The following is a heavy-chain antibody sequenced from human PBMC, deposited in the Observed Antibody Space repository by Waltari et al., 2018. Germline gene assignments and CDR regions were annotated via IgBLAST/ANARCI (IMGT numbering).Heavy chain of an antibody. D-gene: IGHD3-10*01. Sequence: QVQLLQSGAEVKEPGASVIVSCKASGFTFTGHFIHWVRQAPGQGLEWMGWINPYNGGTNYAQKFQGRVTMTTATPISTTYMELSRLRSDDTAVYYCARDRPSRTMGRPLPGGWFDPWGQGTLVTVSS. CDR1: GFTFTGHF. CDR2: INPYNGGT. CDR3: ARDRPSRTMGRPLPGGWFDP. J-gene: IGHJ5*02. V-gene: IGHV1-2*02.